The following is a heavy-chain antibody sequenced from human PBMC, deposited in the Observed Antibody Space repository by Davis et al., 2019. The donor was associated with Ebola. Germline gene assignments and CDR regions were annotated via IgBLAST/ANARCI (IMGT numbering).Heavy chain of an antibody. CDR1: GFTFDDYT. J-gene: IGHJ3*02. V-gene: IGHV3-43*01. CDR3: ARVYSGSHEGAFDI. Sequence: GGSLRLSCAASGFTFDDYTMHWVRQAPGKGLEWVSLISWDGGSTYYADSVKGRFTISRDNAKNSLHLQMNSLRAEDTALYYCARVYSGSHEGAFDIWGQGTMVTVSS. CDR2: ISWDGGST. D-gene: IGHD1-26*01.